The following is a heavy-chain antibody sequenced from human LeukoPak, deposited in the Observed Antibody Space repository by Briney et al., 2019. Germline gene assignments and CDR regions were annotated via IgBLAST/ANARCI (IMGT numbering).Heavy chain of an antibody. CDR1: GFTVSSNY. Sequence: GGSLRLSCSASGFTVSSNYMSWVRQAPGKGLEWVSVIYSGGSTYYADSVKGRFTISRDNSKNTLYLQMNSLRAEDTAVYYCAKGGSGVVVPAAIYWGQGTLVTVSS. D-gene: IGHD2-2*02. J-gene: IGHJ4*02. CDR2: IYSGGST. CDR3: AKGGSGVVVPAAIY. V-gene: IGHV3-53*01.